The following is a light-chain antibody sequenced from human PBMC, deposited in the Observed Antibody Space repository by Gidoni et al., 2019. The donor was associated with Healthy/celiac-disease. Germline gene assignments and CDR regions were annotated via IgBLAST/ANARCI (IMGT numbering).Light chain of an antibody. J-gene: IGKJ2*01. CDR3: QKSYSTPYT. CDR2: AAS. CDR1: QSISSY. Sequence: DIKIPRSPSSLSASVGDRVTITCRASQSISSYLNWYQQKPGKAPKLLIYAASSLQSGVPSRFSGSGSGTDFTLTISILQPEDLATYYCQKSYSTPYTFGQGTKLEIK. V-gene: IGKV1-39*01.